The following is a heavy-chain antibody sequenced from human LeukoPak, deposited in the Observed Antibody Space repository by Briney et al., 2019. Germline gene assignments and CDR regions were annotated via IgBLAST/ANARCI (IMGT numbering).Heavy chain of an antibody. Sequence: ASVKVSCKASGYTFTSYDINWVRQATGQGLEWMGWINPNSGGTNYAQKFQGRVTMTRDTSISTAYMELSRLRSDDTAVYYCASHLPYSSGLFDYWGQGTLVTVSS. V-gene: IGHV1-2*02. J-gene: IGHJ4*02. CDR2: INPNSGGT. CDR3: ASHLPYSSGLFDY. D-gene: IGHD6-19*01. CDR1: GYTFTSYD.